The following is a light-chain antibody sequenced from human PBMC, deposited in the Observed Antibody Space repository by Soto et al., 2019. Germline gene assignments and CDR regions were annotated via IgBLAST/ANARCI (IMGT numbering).Light chain of an antibody. Sequence: LVLTQSPSASASLGASVKLTCTLSSGHSSYAIAWHQQQPEKGPRYLMKLNSDGSHSKGDGIPDRFSGSSSGAERYLTISSLQSEDEADYYCQTWGTGHYVFGTGTKLTVL. CDR3: QTWGTGHYV. CDR1: SGHSSYA. CDR2: LNSDGSH. J-gene: IGLJ1*01. V-gene: IGLV4-69*01.